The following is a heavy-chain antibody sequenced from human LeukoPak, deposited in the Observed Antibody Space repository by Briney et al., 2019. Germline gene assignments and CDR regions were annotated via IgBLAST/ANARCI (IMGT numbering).Heavy chain of an antibody. CDR2: IYYSGST. J-gene: IGHJ4*02. V-gene: IGHV4-59*01. CDR1: GGSISSYY. Sequence: KPSETLSLTCTVSGGSISSYYWSWIRQPPGKGLEWIGYIYYSGSTNYNPSLKSRVTISVDTSKNQFSLKLSSVTAADTAVYYCARSRDDSSGYYYLYYFDYWGQGTLATVSS. D-gene: IGHD3-22*01. CDR3: ARSRDDSSGYYYLYYFDY.